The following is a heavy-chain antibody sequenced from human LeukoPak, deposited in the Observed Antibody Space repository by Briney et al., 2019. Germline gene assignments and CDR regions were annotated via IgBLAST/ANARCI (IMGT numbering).Heavy chain of an antibody. D-gene: IGHD1-26*01. CDR1: GFTFSSYS. CDR2: ITASGTAM. J-gene: IGHJ4*02. V-gene: IGHV3-48*02. CDR3: ASSGSYRFDY. Sequence: PGGSLGLSCAASGFTFSSYSMNWVRQAPGKGLEWVSHITASGTAMFYADSVKGRFTISRDNAKNSLYLQMNSLRDKDTAVYYCASSGSYRFDYWGQGTLVTVSS.